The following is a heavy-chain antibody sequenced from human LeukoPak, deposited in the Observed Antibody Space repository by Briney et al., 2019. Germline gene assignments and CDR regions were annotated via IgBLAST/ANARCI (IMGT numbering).Heavy chain of an antibody. CDR3: ARYTRTGTTLRYFDY. Sequence: PSETLSLTCAVSGGSISSGGYYWSWIRQPPGKGLEWIGYIYYSGSTNYNPSLKSRVTISVDTSKNQFSLKLSSVTAADTAVYYCARYTRTGTTLRYFDYWGQGTLVTVSS. J-gene: IGHJ4*02. CDR1: GGSISSGGYY. V-gene: IGHV4-61*08. CDR2: IYYSGST. D-gene: IGHD1-1*01.